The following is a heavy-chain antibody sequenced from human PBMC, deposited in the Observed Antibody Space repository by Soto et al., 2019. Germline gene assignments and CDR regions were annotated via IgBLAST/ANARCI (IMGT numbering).Heavy chain of an antibody. V-gene: IGHV4-4*02. Sequence: SETLSLTCTVSGGSISSNWWSWVRQPPGKGLEWIGEIYHSGSTNYNPSLKSRVTISVDKSKNQFSLNLSSVTAADTAVYYCARVLGATYRFDHWGQGTLVTVSS. CDR1: GGSISSNW. CDR2: IYHSGST. J-gene: IGHJ4*02. CDR3: ARVLGATYRFDH. D-gene: IGHD1-26*01.